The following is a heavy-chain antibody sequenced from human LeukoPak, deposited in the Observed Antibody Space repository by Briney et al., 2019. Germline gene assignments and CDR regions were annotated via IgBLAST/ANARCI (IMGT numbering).Heavy chain of an antibody. Sequence: ASVKVSCKASGYTFTSYAMHWVRQAPGQRLEWMGWNNAGNGNTKYSQKFQGRVTITRDTSASTAYMELSSLGSEDTAVYYCARVLGGSGSYYDDWFDPWGQGTLVTVSS. CDR2: NNAGNGNT. J-gene: IGHJ5*02. CDR3: ARVLGGSGSYYDDWFDP. CDR1: GYTFTSYA. V-gene: IGHV1-3*01. D-gene: IGHD3-10*01.